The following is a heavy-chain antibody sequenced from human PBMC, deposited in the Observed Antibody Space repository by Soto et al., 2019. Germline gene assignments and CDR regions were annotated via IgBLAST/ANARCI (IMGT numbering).Heavy chain of an antibody. CDR2: VTADGGT. V-gene: IGHV3-23*01. D-gene: IGHD2-15*01. Sequence: EVQVLESGGGLVQPGGSLRLSCEGSGVTVSSHAMTWIRQAPRKGPEWVSTVTADGGTYYADSVKGRFAMSRDTSEHTLYLQMNRLGAEDTAAYYCAPHVSCSGGSCQYDAFAIRGQGTMVTVSS. CDR1: GVTVSSHA. CDR3: APHVSCSGGSCQYDAFAI. J-gene: IGHJ3*02.